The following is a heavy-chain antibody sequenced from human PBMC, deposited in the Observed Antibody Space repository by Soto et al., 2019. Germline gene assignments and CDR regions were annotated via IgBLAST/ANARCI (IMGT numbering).Heavy chain of an antibody. V-gene: IGHV4-59*01. CDR1: GGSISSYY. J-gene: IGHJ4*02. CDR3: ARAKYYYGSGSSFGY. CDR2: IYYSGST. D-gene: IGHD3-10*01. Sequence: SETLSLTCTVSGGSISSYYWSWIRQPPGKGLEWIGYIYYSGSTNYNPSLKSRVTISVDTSKNQFSLKLSSVTAADTAVFYCARAKYYYGSGSSFGYWGQGTLVTVSS.